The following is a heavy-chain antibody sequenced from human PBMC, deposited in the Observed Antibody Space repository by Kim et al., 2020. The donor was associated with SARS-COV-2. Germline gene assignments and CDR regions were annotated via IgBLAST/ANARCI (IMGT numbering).Heavy chain of an antibody. CDR1: GYTLTELS. CDR3: ATRKPVGGATEENNWFDP. Sequence: ASVKVSCKVSGYTLTELSMHWVRQAPGKGLEWMGGFDPEDGETIYAQKFQGRVTMTEDTSTDTAYMELSSLRSEDTAVYYCATRKPVGGATEENNWFDPWGQGTLVTVSS. CDR2: FDPEDGET. V-gene: IGHV1-24*01. D-gene: IGHD1-26*01. J-gene: IGHJ5*02.